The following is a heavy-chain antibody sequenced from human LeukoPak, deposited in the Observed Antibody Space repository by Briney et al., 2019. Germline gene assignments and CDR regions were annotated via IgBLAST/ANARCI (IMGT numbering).Heavy chain of an antibody. Sequence: SETLSLTCTVSGGPISSGGYYWSWIRQPAGKGLEWFGRLYTSGSTNYTPSLKSRVTISVDTSKNQFSLKLSSVTAADTAVYYCARARYNWNGNWFDPWGQGTLVTVSS. D-gene: IGHD1-1*01. CDR1: GGPISSGGYY. CDR3: ARARYNWNGNWFDP. CDR2: LYTSGST. V-gene: IGHV4-61*02. J-gene: IGHJ5*02.